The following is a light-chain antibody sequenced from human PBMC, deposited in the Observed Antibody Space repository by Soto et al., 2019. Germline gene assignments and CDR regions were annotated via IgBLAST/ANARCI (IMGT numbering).Light chain of an antibody. V-gene: IGKV3-11*01. Sequence: EIVLTQSPATLSLSPGERATLSCRASQSVGSYFAWYQQKPGQAPRLLIYDAFSRATGIPARFSGSGSGTDFTLTIRSLEHEDFAVYFCQQRSSWPLTFGGGTMVEIK. CDR3: QQRSSWPLT. J-gene: IGKJ4*01. CDR2: DAF. CDR1: QSVGSY.